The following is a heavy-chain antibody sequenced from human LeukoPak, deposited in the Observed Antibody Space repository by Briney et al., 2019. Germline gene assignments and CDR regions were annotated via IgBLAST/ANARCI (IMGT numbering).Heavy chain of an antibody. D-gene: IGHD1-26*01. Sequence: SETLSLTCTVSGGSISSGSYYWSWIRQPAGKGLEWIGRIYTSGSTNYNPSLKSRVTISVDTSKNQFSLKLSSVTAADTAVYYCARDSRGVQWEPSFDYWGQGNLVTVSS. CDR2: IYTSGST. J-gene: IGHJ4*02. CDR3: ARDSRGVQWEPSFDY. V-gene: IGHV4-61*02. CDR1: GGSISSGSYY.